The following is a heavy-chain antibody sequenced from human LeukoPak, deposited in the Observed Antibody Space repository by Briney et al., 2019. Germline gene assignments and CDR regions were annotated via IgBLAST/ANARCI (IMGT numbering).Heavy chain of an antibody. J-gene: IGHJ4*02. CDR3: ARDHLFGSYFVY. V-gene: IGHV4-59*01. CDR2: IYYSGST. D-gene: IGHD3-3*01. Sequence: PSETLSLTCTVSGGSITSYYWSWIRQPPGKGLEWIGYIYYSGSTNYNPSLKSRVTISVDRSKNQFSLKLRSVIAADTAVYYCARDHLFGSYFVYWGQGTLATVSS. CDR1: GGSITSYY.